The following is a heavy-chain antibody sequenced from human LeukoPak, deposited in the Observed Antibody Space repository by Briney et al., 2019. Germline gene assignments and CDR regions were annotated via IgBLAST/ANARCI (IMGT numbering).Heavy chain of an antibody. CDR1: GYTVSSNY. D-gene: IGHD6-13*01. V-gene: IGHV3-66*01. J-gene: IGHJ4*02. CDR2: IYSGGST. Sequence: GGSLRLSCAASGYTVSSNYMSWVRQAPGKGLEWVSVIYSGGSTYYADSVKGRFTISRDNSKNTLYLQMNSLRAEDTAVYYCARRAAALGAFDYWGPGNLVTVSS. CDR3: ARRAAALGAFDY.